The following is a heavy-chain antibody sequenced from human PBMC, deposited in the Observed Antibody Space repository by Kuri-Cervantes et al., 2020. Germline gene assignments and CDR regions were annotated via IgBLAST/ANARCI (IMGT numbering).Heavy chain of an antibody. D-gene: IGHD3-16*01. J-gene: IGHJ6*03. CDR3: ARDGAPIYYYYMDV. V-gene: IGHV1-18*01. CDR2: ISAYNGNT. CDR1: GGTFSSYG. Sequence: ASVKVSCNASGGTFSSYGISWVRQAPGQGLEWMGWISAYNGNTNYAQKLQGRVTMTTDTSTSTAYMELRSLRSDETAVYYCARDGAPIYYYYMDVWGKGTTVTVSS.